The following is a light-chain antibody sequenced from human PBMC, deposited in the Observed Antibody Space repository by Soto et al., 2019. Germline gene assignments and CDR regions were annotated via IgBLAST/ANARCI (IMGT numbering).Light chain of an antibody. CDR2: DAS. CDR3: QQRSNWPPV. Sequence: EIVLTQSPGTLSLSPGERATLSCRASQSVSSYLAWYQQKPGQAPRLLIYDASNRATGIPARVSGSGSGTDFTLTISSLEPEDFEVYYCQQRSNWPPVFGQGTRLEIK. J-gene: IGKJ5*01. V-gene: IGKV3-11*01. CDR1: QSVSSY.